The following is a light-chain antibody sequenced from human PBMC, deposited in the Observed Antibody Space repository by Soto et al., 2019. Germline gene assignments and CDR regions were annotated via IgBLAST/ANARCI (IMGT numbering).Light chain of an antibody. V-gene: IGKV1-39*01. J-gene: IGKJ2*01. Sequence: DIQMTQSPSSLSASVGDRVTITCRASQTISNYLNWYQQKPGKAPKLLIHAASSLQSGFPSRFSGRGSGTDFTLTISSLQPDDFATYYCQQSYSTPYTFGQGTRLEIK. CDR2: AAS. CDR3: QQSYSTPYT. CDR1: QTISNY.